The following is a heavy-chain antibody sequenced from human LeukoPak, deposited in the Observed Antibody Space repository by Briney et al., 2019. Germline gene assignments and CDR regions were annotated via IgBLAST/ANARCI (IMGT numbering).Heavy chain of an antibody. CDR3: TRGYSGRSVYAFDI. CDR1: GFSFSGSA. V-gene: IGHV3-73*01. CDR2: IRSKAYRYAT. D-gene: IGHD1-26*01. Sequence: GGSLKLSCAASGFSFSGSAMHWVRQASGKGLEWVGRIRSKAYRYATSYAASVNGRFTISRDDSKNTAFLQMNSLKTEDTALYYCTRGYSGRSVYAFDIWGQGTMITVSS. J-gene: IGHJ3*02.